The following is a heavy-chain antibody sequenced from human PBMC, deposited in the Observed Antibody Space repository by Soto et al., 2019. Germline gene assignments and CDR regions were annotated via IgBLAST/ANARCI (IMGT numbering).Heavy chain of an antibody. CDR3: ARDLRGRGSSWYPYFDY. J-gene: IGHJ4*02. CDR1: GFTVSSNY. D-gene: IGHD6-13*01. Sequence: GGSLRLSCAASGFTVSSNYMSWVRQAPGKGLECVSVIYSGGSTYYADSVKGRFTISRDNSKNTLYLQMNSLRAEDTAVYYCARDLRGRGSSWYPYFDYWGQGTLVTVSS. CDR2: IYSGGST. V-gene: IGHV3-53*01.